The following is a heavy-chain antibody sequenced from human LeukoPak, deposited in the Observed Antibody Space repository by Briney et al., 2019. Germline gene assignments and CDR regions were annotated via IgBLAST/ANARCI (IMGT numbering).Heavy chain of an antibody. CDR1: GFTFSTYR. Sequence: GGSLRLSCAASGFTFSTYRVNWVRQVPGKGLEWVSDMSSSGDIKYYADSVKGRFTISRDNAKSSLYLQMNGLRAEDTAVYYCARHPHDRRDWWFDYWGQGTLVIVSS. CDR2: MSSSGDIK. J-gene: IGHJ4*02. V-gene: IGHV3-48*01. D-gene: IGHD2-8*02. CDR3: ARHPHDRRDWWFDY.